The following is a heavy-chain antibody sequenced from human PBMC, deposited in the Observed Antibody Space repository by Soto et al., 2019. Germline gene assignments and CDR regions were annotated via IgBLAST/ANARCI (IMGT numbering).Heavy chain of an antibody. J-gene: IGHJ6*02. CDR2: IYCDDDK. CDR1: GLSLTTNGLS. CDR3: QHSTTDLIPAMDV. D-gene: IGHD1-26*01. Sequence: QITLKESGPTLVKSTQTLTLTCAFSGLSLTTNGLSVGCVRQPPGKALEWLALIYCDDDKRYSPSLKSSLTITTDTSKNQLVLTMPTMDPVDTATCYCQHSTTDLIPAMDVWGQGTKVSLSS. V-gene: IGHV2-5*02.